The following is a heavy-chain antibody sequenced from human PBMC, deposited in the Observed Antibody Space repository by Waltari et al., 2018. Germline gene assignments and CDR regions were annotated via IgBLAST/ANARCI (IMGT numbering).Heavy chain of an antibody. CDR2: IFSNDEK. V-gene: IGHV2-26*01. D-gene: IGHD4-17*01. CDR3: ARTSTVTAGPWFDP. J-gene: IGHJ5*02. CDR1: GFSLSNARMG. Sequence: QVTLKESGPVLVKPTETLTLTCTVSGFSLSNARMGVSWIRQPPGKALEWLAHIFSNDEKSYSTSLKSRLTISKDTSKSRVVLTMTNMDPVDTATDYCARTSTVTAGPWFDPWGQGTLVTVSS.